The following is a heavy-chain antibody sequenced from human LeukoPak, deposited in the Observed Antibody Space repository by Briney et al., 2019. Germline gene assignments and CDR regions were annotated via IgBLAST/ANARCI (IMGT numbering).Heavy chain of an antibody. Sequence: IYYSGSTNYNPSLKSRVTISVDTSKNQFSLKLSSVTAADTAVYYCARGDLDCSGEGAFDIWGQGTMVTVSS. V-gene: IGHV4-59*09. D-gene: IGHD6-19*01. CDR2: IYYSGST. CDR3: ARGDLDCSGEGAFDI. J-gene: IGHJ3*02.